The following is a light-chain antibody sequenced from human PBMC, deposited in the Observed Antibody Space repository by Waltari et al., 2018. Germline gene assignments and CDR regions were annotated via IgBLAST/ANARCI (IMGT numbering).Light chain of an antibody. V-gene: IGKV4-1*01. CDR2: WAS. Sequence: DIVLTQSPDSLGVSLGERATINCKSSQSILYRSNNKNYLSWHQQKPGQPPKLLIYWASTRESGVPDRFSGSGSGTDFTLTISSLQAEDVAVYYCQQYYSFPFTFGPWTKVDIK. CDR1: QSILYRSNNKNY. J-gene: IGKJ3*01. CDR3: QQYYSFPFT.